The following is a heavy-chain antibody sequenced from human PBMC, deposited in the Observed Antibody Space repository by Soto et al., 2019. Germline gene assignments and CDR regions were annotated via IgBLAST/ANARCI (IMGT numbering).Heavy chain of an antibody. D-gene: IGHD1-1*01. Sequence: QLVESGGGLVQPGGSLRLSCAASGFTFSSYWMHWVRQAPGKGLVWVSGIYIDGRSTSYADSVKGRFTISRDNAKNTLYLEMNSLRAEDTAVYYCSLGNTKTELDYWGQGTLVTVSS. CDR1: GFTFSSYW. CDR2: IYIDGRST. CDR3: SLGNTKTELDY. J-gene: IGHJ4*02. V-gene: IGHV3-74*01.